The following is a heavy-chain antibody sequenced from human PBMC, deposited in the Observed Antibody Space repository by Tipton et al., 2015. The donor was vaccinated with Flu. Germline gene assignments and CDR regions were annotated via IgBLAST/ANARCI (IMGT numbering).Heavy chain of an antibody. CDR1: GDSISSSSYY. Sequence: TLSLTCTVSGDSISSSSYYWGWIRQPPGEGLEWIGSIYYSGSTYYNPSLEGRVTISLDTSKKQFSLKLSSVTAADTAVYYCARQKGGISSGYYYYFDYWGQGTLVTVSS. CDR3: ARQKGGISSGYYYYFDY. V-gene: IGHV4-39*07. CDR2: IYYSGST. J-gene: IGHJ4*02. D-gene: IGHD3-22*01.